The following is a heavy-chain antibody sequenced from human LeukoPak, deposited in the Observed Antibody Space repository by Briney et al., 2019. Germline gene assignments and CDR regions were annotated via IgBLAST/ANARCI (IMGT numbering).Heavy chain of an antibody. V-gene: IGHV5-51*01. CDR2: IYPGDSDT. CDR3: ARYRLVEAAAAGYEFDY. Sequence: GGPLKTSWQGSGYSFTSYWIGWVRQMPGKGLEWMGIIYPGDSDTRYSPSFEGQVTISADKSISTAYLQWSSMKASDTAMYYCARYRLVEAAAAGYEFDYWGQGTLVTVSS. J-gene: IGHJ4*02. D-gene: IGHD6-13*01. CDR1: GYSFTSYW.